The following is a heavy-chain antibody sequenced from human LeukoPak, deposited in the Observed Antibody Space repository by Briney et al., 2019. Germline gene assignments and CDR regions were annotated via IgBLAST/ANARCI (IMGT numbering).Heavy chain of an antibody. Sequence: PSETLSLTCTVSGGSISSYYWIWIRQPPGKGLEWIGYIYYSGSPNYNPSLKSRVTISVDTSKNQFSLKLSSVTAADTAVYYCARDSSGWYVWFDPWGQGTLVTVSS. CDR2: IYYSGSP. V-gene: IGHV4-59*01. CDR1: GGSISSYY. CDR3: ARDSSGWYVWFDP. J-gene: IGHJ5*02. D-gene: IGHD6-19*01.